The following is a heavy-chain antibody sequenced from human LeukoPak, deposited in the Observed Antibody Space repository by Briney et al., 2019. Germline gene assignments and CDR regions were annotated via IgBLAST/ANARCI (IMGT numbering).Heavy chain of an antibody. CDR2: ISYEGSNK. CDR3: ASPRYGDYPHASYYFDY. V-gene: IGHV3-30-3*01. D-gene: IGHD4-17*01. CDR1: GFTFSSYA. J-gene: IGHJ4*02. Sequence: PGGSLRLSCAASGFTFSSYAMHWVRQAPGKGLEWVAVISYEGSNKYYADSVKGRFTISRDNSKNTLYLKMNSLRAEDTAVYYCASPRYGDYPHASYYFDYWGQGTLVTVSS.